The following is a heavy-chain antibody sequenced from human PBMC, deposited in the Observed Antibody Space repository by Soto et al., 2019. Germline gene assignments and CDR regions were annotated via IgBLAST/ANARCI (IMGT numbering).Heavy chain of an antibody. D-gene: IGHD2-8*01. J-gene: IGHJ5*02. CDR3: ARAQSGYCTNGVCQNWFDP. CDR1: GGSFSGYY. V-gene: IGHV4-34*01. CDR2: INHSGST. Sequence: SETLSLTCAVYGGSFSGYYWSWIRQPPGKGLEWIGEINHSGSTNYNPSLKSRVTISVDTSMNQFSLKLSSVTAADTAVYYCARAQSGYCTNGVCQNWFDPWGQGTLVTVSS.